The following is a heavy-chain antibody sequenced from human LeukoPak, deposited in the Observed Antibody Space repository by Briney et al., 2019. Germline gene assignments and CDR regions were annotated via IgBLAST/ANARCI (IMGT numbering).Heavy chain of an antibody. D-gene: IGHD3-16*01. Sequence: PGGSLRLSCAASGFTFSRYSMTSVRQAPGKGLEWVSSISSSSSYRYYADSVKGRFIISRDNAKNSLHLQMNSLRAEDTAVYYCMSYAGRSDDYWGQGTLVTVSS. CDR1: GFTFSRYS. CDR3: MSYAGRSDDY. CDR2: ISSSSSYR. V-gene: IGHV3-21*01. J-gene: IGHJ4*02.